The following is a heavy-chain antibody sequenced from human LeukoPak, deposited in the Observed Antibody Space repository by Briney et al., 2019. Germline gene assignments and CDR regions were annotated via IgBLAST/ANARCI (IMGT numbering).Heavy chain of an antibody. CDR1: GFSFSNYA. D-gene: IGHD6-13*01. CDR3: ARDSAAAAVYYFDY. CDR2: ISTDGRDK. J-gene: IGHJ4*02. Sequence: QPGRSLRLSCAASGFSFSNYAIHWVRQTPGEGLVWVAVISTDGRDKHYADSVKGRVTISRDNSKSTLYLQMNSLRAEDTAVYYCARDSAAAAVYYFDYWGQGTLVTVSS. V-gene: IGHV3-30*04.